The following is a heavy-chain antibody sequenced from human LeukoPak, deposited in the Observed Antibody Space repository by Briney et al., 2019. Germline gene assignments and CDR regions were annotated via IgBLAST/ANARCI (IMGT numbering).Heavy chain of an antibody. CDR3: ARLRGSYYKFDY. CDR1: GYSISSGYY. D-gene: IGHD1-26*01. CDR2: IYYSGST. J-gene: IGHJ4*02. V-gene: IGHV4-38-2*02. Sequence: PSETLSLTCTVSGYSISSGYYWGWIRQPPGKGLEWIGSIYYSGSTYYNPSLKSRVTISVDTSKNQFSLKLSSVTAADTAVYYCARLRGSYYKFDYWGQGTLVTVSS.